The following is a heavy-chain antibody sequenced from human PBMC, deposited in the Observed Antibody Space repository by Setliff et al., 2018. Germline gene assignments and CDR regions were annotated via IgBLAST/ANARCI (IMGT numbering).Heavy chain of an antibody. CDR3: AREGGDGDSSGCYPPLDP. Sequence: ASVKVSCKASGYTFITYGVNWVRQAPGQGLEWMGWISAYNGNTNYAQNLQDRVTMTTDTSTSTAYMELRSLRSDDTAIYYCAREGGDGDSSGCYPPLDPWGQGTLVTVSS. CDR2: ISAYNGNT. V-gene: IGHV1-18*01. D-gene: IGHD3-22*01. CDR1: GYTFITYG. J-gene: IGHJ5*02.